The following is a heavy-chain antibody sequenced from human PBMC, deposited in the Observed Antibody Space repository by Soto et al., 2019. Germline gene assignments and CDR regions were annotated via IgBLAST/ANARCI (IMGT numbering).Heavy chain of an antibody. CDR3: SKAPRSEIATD. Sequence: QVQLVQSGGEVKKPGASVTVSCKASGYTFINYHITWVRQAPGQGLEWMAWINTYNGMTDYAQRFQGRVTMTRDPSTSTAYMELRNLGSDHPAFYFFSKAPRSEIATDWGQGTLVTVSS. V-gene: IGHV1-18*01. CDR2: INTYNGMT. CDR1: GYTFINYH. D-gene: IGHD2-21*01. J-gene: IGHJ4*02.